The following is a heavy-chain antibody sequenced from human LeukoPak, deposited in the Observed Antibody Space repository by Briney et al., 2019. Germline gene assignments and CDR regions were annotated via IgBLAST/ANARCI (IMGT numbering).Heavy chain of an antibody. Sequence: ASVKVSCKASGYTFTSYWIGWVRQMPGKGLEWMGIIYPGDSDTRYSPSFQGQVTISADKSISTTYLQWSSLKASDTAMYYCARPSYSSSWLPFDYWGQGTLVTVSS. D-gene: IGHD6-13*01. J-gene: IGHJ4*02. V-gene: IGHV5-51*01. CDR3: ARPSYSSSWLPFDY. CDR1: GYTFTSYW. CDR2: IYPGDSDT.